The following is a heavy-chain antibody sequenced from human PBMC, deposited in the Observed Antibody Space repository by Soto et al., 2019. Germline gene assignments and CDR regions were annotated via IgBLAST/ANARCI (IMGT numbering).Heavy chain of an antibody. Sequence: PSETLSLTCTVSGGSISSSSYYWGWIRQPPGKGLEWIGSIYYSGSTYYNPSLESRVTISVDTSKNQFSLKLSSVTAADTAVYYCAMRTTVTPHYYYYYYMDVWGKGTTVTVSS. J-gene: IGHJ6*03. D-gene: IGHD4-17*01. CDR1: GGSISSSSYY. CDR3: AMRTTVTPHYYYYYYMDV. CDR2: IYYSGST. V-gene: IGHV4-39*01.